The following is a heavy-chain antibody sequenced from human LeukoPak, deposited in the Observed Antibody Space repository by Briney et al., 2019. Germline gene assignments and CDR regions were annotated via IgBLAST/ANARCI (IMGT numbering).Heavy chain of an antibody. V-gene: IGHV3-11*04. CDR2: ISSSGSTI. D-gene: IGHD3-3*01. J-gene: IGHJ4*02. CDR1: GFTFSDYY. CDR3: ARGIVNYDFWSGYPQGTHFDY. Sequence: PGGSLRLSCAASGFTFSDYYMSWIRQAPGKGLEWVSYISSSGSTIYYADSVKGRFTISRDNAKNSLYLQMNSLRAEDTAVYYCARGIVNYDFWSGYPQGTHFDYWGQETLVTVSS.